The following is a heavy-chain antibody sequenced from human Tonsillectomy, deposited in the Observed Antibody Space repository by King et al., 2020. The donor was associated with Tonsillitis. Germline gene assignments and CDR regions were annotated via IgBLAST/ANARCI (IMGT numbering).Heavy chain of an antibody. V-gene: IGHV4-59*01. CDR1: GGYISNYY. J-gene: IGHJ4*02. CDR2: IYYSGST. CDR3: ARGRGSGRLYDY. Sequence: VQLQESGPGLVKPSETLSLTCNVSGGYISNYYWKWIRQSPGKGLEWIGHIYYSGSTNYKPSLKSRVTISVDTSKNQFSLKLSSVTAADTAVYFCARGRGSGRLYDYWGQGTLVTVSS. D-gene: IGHD1-26*01.